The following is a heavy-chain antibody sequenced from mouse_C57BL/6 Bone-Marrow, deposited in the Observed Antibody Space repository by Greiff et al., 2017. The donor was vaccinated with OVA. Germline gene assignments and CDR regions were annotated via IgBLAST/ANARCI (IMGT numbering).Heavy chain of an antibody. D-gene: IGHD3-3*01. CDR3: ARRGSRGPDY. Sequence: VQLQESGAELVRPGTSVKVSCKASGYAFTNYLIEWVKQRPGQGLEWIGVINPGSGGTNYNGTFKGKATLTADKSSSPAYMQLSSLPSEDSAVYFCARRGSRGPDYWGQGTTLTVSS. CDR2: INPGSGGT. CDR1: GYAFTNYL. J-gene: IGHJ2*01. V-gene: IGHV1-54*01.